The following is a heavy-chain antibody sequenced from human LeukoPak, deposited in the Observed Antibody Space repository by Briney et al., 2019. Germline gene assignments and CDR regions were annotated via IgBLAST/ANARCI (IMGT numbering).Heavy chain of an antibody. CDR3: AAAISGVRGWFDP. CDR1: GLTFNNYA. D-gene: IGHD3-10*02. V-gene: IGHV3-30-3*01. Sequence: GGSLRLSCAASGLTFNNYAMYWVRQAPGKGLEWLASITSDGNKEFHADSVKGRFTISRDNSKNTLYLQMSNLKTDDTAVYYCAAAISGVRGWFDPWGQGTLVTVSS. J-gene: IGHJ5*02. CDR2: ITSDGNKE.